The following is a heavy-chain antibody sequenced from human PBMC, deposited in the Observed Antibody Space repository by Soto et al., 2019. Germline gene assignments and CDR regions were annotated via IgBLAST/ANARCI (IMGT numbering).Heavy chain of an antibody. CDR1: GFTFSSYA. V-gene: IGHV3-30-3*01. CDR3: ASGAKRTYYYDSSGYYPLAHHFDY. D-gene: IGHD3-22*01. CDR2: ISYDGSNK. J-gene: IGHJ4*02. Sequence: PGGSLRLSCAASGFTFSSYAMHWVRQAPGKGLEWVAVISYDGSNKYYADSVKGRFTISRDNSKNTLYLQMNSLRAEDTAVYYCASGAKRTYYYDSSGYYPLAHHFDYWGQGTLVTVSS.